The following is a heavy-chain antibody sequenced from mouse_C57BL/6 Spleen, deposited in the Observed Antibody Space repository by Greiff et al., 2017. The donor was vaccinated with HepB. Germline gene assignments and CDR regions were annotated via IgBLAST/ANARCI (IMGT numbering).Heavy chain of an antibody. V-gene: IGHV1-52*01. CDR2: IDPSDSET. Sequence: VQLQQPGAELVRPGSSVKLSCKASGYTFTSYWMHWVKQRPIQGLEWIGNIDPSDSETHYNQKFKDKATLTVDKSSSTAYMQLSSLTSEDSAVYYCARGIYYGNYEGFAYWGQGTLVTVSA. J-gene: IGHJ3*01. CDR1: GYTFTSYW. D-gene: IGHD2-1*01. CDR3: ARGIYYGNYEGFAY.